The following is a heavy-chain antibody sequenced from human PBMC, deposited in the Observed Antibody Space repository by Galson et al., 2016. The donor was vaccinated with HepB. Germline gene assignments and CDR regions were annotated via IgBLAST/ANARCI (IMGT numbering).Heavy chain of an antibody. CDR3: ARTVLPASIGGPFDF. J-gene: IGHJ3*01. Sequence: GWMRQTPGKGLEWIGSVYRSGSSYYNPSLRSRLTISVDTAKNHFSLSLTSVTAADSAVYYCARTVLPASIGGPFDFWGPGTLITVSS. CDR2: VYRSGSS. D-gene: IGHD2-15*01. V-gene: IGHV4-38-2*01.